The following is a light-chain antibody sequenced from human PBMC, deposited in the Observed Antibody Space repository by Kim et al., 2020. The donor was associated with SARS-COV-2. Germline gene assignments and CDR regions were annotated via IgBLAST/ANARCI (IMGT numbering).Light chain of an antibody. Sequence: SSELTQDPAVSVALGQTVRITCQGDSLRSYYASWYQQKPGQAPVLVIYGKNNRPSGIPDRFSGSSPGNTASLTITGAQAEDEADYYCNSRDSSGNHHVVFGGGTQLT. CDR2: GKN. J-gene: IGLJ2*01. CDR3: NSRDSSGNHHVV. CDR1: SLRSYY. V-gene: IGLV3-19*01.